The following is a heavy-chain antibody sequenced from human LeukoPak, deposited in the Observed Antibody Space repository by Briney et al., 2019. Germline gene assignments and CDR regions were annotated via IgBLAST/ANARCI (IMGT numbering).Heavy chain of an antibody. Sequence: ASVKVSCKASGYTFTGYYMYWVRQAPGQGLERMGRINPNTGATNYEQKFQGRVSVTRDTSISTAYMELTRLTSDDTAVYFCVRGGESSSWSYFDYWGQGTLVTVSS. CDR1: GYTFTGYY. J-gene: IGHJ4*02. D-gene: IGHD6-13*01. V-gene: IGHV1-2*06. CDR2: INPNTGAT. CDR3: VRGGESSSWSYFDY.